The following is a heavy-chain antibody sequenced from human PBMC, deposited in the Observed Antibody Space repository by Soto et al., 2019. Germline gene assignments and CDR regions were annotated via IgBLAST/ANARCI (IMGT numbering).Heavy chain of an antibody. J-gene: IGHJ4*02. CDR1: GFTLSSYS. CDR2: ISYDGNTQ. Sequence: PGGSLRLSCAASGFTLSSYSIHWVRQAPGKGLDWVAVISYDGNTQFYGDSVKGRFIVSRDNSRNTLYLQLNNLQAEDTAVYYCAKVSRPSRISTPDFDYWGQGTLVTVPQ. CDR3: AKVSRPSRISTPDFDY. V-gene: IGHV3-30-3*01.